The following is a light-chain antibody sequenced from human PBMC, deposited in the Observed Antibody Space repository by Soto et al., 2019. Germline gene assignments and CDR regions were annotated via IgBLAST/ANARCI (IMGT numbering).Light chain of an antibody. V-gene: IGKV1-5*01. J-gene: IGKJ4*02. CDR1: QGISSW. Sequence: DIQMTKSHSTLSASVGDRVTITCRASQGISSWLAWYQQKPGKAPKLLIYDASSLESGVPSRFSGSGSGTEFTLTISSLQPDDIATYYCQQYNSYPCTFGGGTKVDIK. CDR3: QQYNSYPCT. CDR2: DAS.